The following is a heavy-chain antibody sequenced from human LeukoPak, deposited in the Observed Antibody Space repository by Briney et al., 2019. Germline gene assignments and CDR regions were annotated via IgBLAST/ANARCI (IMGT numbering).Heavy chain of an antibody. V-gene: IGHV4-34*01. D-gene: IGHD6-19*01. CDR1: GGSFSGYY. CDR2: INHSGST. CDR3: ARGQVGRAGTFRIWAYFDH. J-gene: IGHJ4*02. Sequence: SETLSLTCAVYGGSFSGYYWSWIRQPPGKGLVWIGEINHSGSTNYNPSPKSRVTISVDTSKNQFSLKLSSVTAADTAVYYCARGQVGRAGTFRIWAYFDHWGQGTLVIVSS.